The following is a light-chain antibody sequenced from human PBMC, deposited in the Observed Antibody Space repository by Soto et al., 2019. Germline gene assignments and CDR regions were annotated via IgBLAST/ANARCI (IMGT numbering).Light chain of an antibody. Sequence: QSALTQPASVSGSPGQSITIPCTGTSSDVGGYNYVSWHQQHPGKAPQLMIYEVSNRPSGVSNRFSGSKSGNTASLTISGLQAEDEADYYCSSYTSSSTRVFGTGTKLTVL. CDR3: SSYTSSSTRV. V-gene: IGLV2-14*01. CDR2: EVS. J-gene: IGLJ1*01. CDR1: SSDVGGYNY.